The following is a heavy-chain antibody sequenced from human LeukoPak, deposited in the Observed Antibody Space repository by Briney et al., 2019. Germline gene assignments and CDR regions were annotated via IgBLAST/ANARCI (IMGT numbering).Heavy chain of an antibody. CDR3: ARDSGSYETNWFDP. D-gene: IGHD1-26*01. Sequence: ASVKVSCKASGYTFTSYDINWVRQATGQGLEWMGWMNPNSGNTGYAQKFQGRVTMTRDMSTSTVYMELSSLRSEDTAVYYCARDSGSYETNWFDPWGQGTLVTVSS. V-gene: IGHV1-8*02. CDR2: MNPNSGNT. J-gene: IGHJ5*02. CDR1: GYTFTSYD.